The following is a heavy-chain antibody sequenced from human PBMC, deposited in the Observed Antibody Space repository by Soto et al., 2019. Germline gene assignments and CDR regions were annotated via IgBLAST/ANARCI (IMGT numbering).Heavy chain of an antibody. D-gene: IGHD3-16*01. V-gene: IGHV4-31*03. CDR2: IYYSGST. J-gene: IGHJ5*02. CDR3: ARGRGGYNWFDP. CDR1: GGSISSGGYY. Sequence: QVQLQGSGPGLVKPSQTLSLTCTVSGGSISSGGYYWTWIRQHPGKGLEWIGYIYYSGSTYYNPSLRSRVTISVDTSKNQFSLKLSSVTAADTAVYYCARGRGGYNWFDPWGQGTLVTVDS.